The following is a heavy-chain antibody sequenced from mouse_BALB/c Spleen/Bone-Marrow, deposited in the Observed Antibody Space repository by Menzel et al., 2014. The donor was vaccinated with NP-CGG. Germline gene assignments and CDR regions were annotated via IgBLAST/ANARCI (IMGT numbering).Heavy chain of an antibody. V-gene: IGHV3-8*02. CDR1: GDSITSSY. J-gene: IGHJ2*01. CDR3: ARGNGYHFDY. CDR2: ISYSGNA. D-gene: IGHD1-2*01. Sequence: EVQLQQSGPSLVKPSQTLSLTCSVTGDSITSSYWNWIRKFPGNKLEYMGYISYSGNAHYNPSLKSRISLTRDTSKNQYYLQLNSVTTEDTATYFCARGNGYHFDYWGQGTTLTVSS.